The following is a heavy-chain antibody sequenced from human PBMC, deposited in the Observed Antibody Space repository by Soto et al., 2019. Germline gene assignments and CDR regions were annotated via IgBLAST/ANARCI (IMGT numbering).Heavy chain of an antibody. J-gene: IGHJ4*02. CDR3: ASTPPDIVLMVYASPGYFDY. CDR1: GGSIRSYY. Sequence: PSETLSLTCTVSGGSIRSYYWSWIRQPPGKGLEWIGYIYYSGSTNYNPSLKSRVTISVDTSKNQFSLKLSSVTAADTAVYYCASTPPDIVLMVYASPGYFDYWGQGTLVTVS. D-gene: IGHD2-8*01. CDR2: IYYSGST. V-gene: IGHV4-59*01.